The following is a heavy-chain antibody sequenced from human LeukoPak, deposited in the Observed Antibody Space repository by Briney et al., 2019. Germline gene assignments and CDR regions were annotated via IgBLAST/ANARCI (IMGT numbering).Heavy chain of an antibody. CDR2: TYYRSKWYN. V-gene: IGHV6-1*01. D-gene: IGHD3-22*01. CDR3: ARGFDDSSGYFYYYGMDV. J-gene: IGHJ6*02. CDR1: GDSVSSNSAA. Sequence: PSQTLSLTCAISGDSVSSNSAAWNWIRQSPSRGLEWLGSTYYRSKWYNDYAVSVKSRITINPDTSKNQFSLQLNSVTPEDTAVYYCARGFDDSSGYFYYYGMDVWGQGTTVTVSS.